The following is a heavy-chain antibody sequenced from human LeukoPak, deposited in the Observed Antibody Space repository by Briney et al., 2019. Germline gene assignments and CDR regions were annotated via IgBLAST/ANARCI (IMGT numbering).Heavy chain of an antibody. CDR2: IYHSGST. V-gene: IGHV4-30-2*01. CDR1: GGSISSGGYS. Sequence: SQPLSLSCAVSGGSISSGGYSWSWIRQPPGKGLEWIGYIYHSGSTYYNPSLKSRVTISVDRSKNQCSLKLSSVTAADTAVYYCARSPPPMFSDYVDYFDYWGQGTLVTVSS. J-gene: IGHJ4*02. D-gene: IGHD5-12*01. CDR3: ARSPPPMFSDYVDYFDY.